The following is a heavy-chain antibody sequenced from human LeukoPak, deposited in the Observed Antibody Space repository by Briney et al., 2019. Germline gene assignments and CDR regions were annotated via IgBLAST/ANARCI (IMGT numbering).Heavy chain of an antibody. V-gene: IGHV3-21*01. J-gene: IGHJ4*02. CDR1: SFSFSRFS. CDR3: SGAHYSSGWHYFDY. CDR2: ISSSGSST. Sequence: GGSLRLSCAASSFSFSRFSMNWVRQAPGKGLEWVSSISSSGSSTYYADSVKGRFTISRDNAKNTLYLQMNSLRAEDTAVYYCSGAHYSSGWHYFDYWGQGTLVTVSS. D-gene: IGHD4-11*01.